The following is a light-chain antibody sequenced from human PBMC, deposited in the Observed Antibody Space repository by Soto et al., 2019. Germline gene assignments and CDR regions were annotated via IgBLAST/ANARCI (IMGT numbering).Light chain of an antibody. V-gene: IGLV1-40*01. CDR1: SSNIGAGYD. CDR3: QSYDSSLTGPKVL. Sequence: QSVLTQPPSVSGAPGQRVTISCTGSSSNIGAGYDVHWYQQFPGTAPKLLIYGNSNRPSGVPARFSGSKSGSSASLAITGLQAEDEAGYYCQSYDSSLTGPKVLFCGGTKVTVL. J-gene: IGLJ2*01. CDR2: GNS.